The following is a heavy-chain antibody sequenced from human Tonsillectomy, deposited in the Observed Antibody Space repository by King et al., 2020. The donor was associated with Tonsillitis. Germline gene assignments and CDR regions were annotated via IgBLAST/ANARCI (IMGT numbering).Heavy chain of an antibody. CDR2: IRQDGINK. CDR3: TRIQLGAPPLDVFDL. D-gene: IGHD1-26*01. J-gene: IGHJ3*01. Sequence: QLVQSGGGLVQPGGSLRLSCVASGFTISSYWMTWVRQAPGKGLEWVANIRQDGINKYYVDSVKGRFTVPRENAKNSLFLQLNSLRADDTAVYYCTRIQLGAPPLDVFDLWGQGTMVTVPS. V-gene: IGHV3-7*01. CDR1: GFTISSYW.